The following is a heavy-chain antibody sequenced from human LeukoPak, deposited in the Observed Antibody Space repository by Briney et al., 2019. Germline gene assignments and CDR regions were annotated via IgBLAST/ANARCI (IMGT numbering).Heavy chain of an antibody. Sequence: ASVKVSCKASGYTFTSYYMHWVRQAPGQGLEWMGIINPSGGSTSYAQKFQGRVTMTRDMSTSTVYMELSSLRSEDTAVYYCARNFVVGEGAFDIWGQGTMVNVSS. D-gene: IGHD1-7*01. V-gene: IGHV1-46*01. J-gene: IGHJ3*02. CDR3: ARNFVVGEGAFDI. CDR2: INPSGGST. CDR1: GYTFTSYY.